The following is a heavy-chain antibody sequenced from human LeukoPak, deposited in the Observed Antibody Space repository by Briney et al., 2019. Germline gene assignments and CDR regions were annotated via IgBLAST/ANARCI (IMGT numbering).Heavy chain of an antibody. V-gene: IGHV3-11*04. Sequence: SGGSLRLSCAASGFTFSDYYMRWIRQAPGKGLEWVSYISSSGSTIYYADSVRGRFTISRDNARNSLYQQMNSLRAEDTAVYYCASTLHWGKPFDYWGQGTLVTVSS. CDR3: ASTLHWGKPFDY. D-gene: IGHD3-16*01. J-gene: IGHJ4*02. CDR1: GFTFSDYY. CDR2: ISSSGSTI.